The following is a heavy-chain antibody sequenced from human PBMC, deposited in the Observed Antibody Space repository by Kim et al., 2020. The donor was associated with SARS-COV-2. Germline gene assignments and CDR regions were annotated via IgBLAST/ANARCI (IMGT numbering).Heavy chain of an antibody. CDR1: GFTFSSYG. D-gene: IGHD6-19*01. CDR2: RWYDGSNK. Sequence: GGSLRLSCAASGFTFSSYGMHWVRQAPGKGLEWVAVRWYDGSNKYYADSVKGRFTISRDNSKNTLYLQMNSLRAEDTAVYYCARDLLYSSGCPGGYWGQGTLVTVSS. J-gene: IGHJ4*02. V-gene: IGHV3-33*01. CDR3: ARDLLYSSGCPGGY.